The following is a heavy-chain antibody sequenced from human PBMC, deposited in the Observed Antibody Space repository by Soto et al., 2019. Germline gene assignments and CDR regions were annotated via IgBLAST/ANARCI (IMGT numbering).Heavy chain of an antibody. CDR2: ISRSSTYT. CDR3: ARDSAAGTNYYGLDV. Sequence: KPGGSLRLSCAASGFTFSDYYMSWIRQAPGKGLEWVSYISRSSTYTDYGDSVKGRFTISRDNAKNSLYLQMNSLRAEDTAVYYCARDSAAGTNYYGLDVWGQGTTVTVS. D-gene: IGHD6-13*01. CDR1: GFTFSDYY. V-gene: IGHV3-11*06. J-gene: IGHJ6*02.